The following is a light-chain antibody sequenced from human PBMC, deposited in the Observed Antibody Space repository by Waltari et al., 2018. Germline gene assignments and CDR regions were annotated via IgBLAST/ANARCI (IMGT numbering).Light chain of an antibody. J-gene: IGKJ2*01. Sequence: DIQMTQSPSSLSASLGYRVPLTCRASQIVLTYLNWYQQKPGKAPELLIYGASSLQSGVPSRFSGSGSGTDFTLTISSLQPEDSAIYYCQQSHNTPPYTFGQGTKLE. CDR1: QIVLTY. CDR2: GAS. CDR3: QQSHNTPPYT. V-gene: IGKV1-39*01.